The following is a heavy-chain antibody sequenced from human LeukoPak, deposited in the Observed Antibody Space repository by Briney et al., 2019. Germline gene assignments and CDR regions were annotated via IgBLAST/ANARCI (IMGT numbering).Heavy chain of an antibody. D-gene: IGHD5-24*01. Sequence: SCPALVKPTQTLTLTCTFSEFSLSTRGMCVTWIRQPPGKALEWLARIDWDDDKYYNTSLKPRLTISKDTSINQVVLTMANVDPVDTATYFCARTTRGYNYAHDYWGQGTLVTVSS. V-gene: IGHV2-70*11. CDR2: IDWDDDK. CDR1: EFSLSTRGMC. CDR3: ARTTRGYNYAHDY. J-gene: IGHJ4*02.